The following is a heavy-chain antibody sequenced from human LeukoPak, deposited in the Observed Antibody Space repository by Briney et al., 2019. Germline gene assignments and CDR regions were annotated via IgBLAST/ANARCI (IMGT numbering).Heavy chain of an antibody. D-gene: IGHD1-26*01. Sequence: GGSLRLSCAASGLTIRNHAMNWVRQAPGKGLEWVSVISGSGETTYYADSVKGRFTISRDNSQNTLYLQMSSLRGEDTALYYCAKDRGMVGASVRAFDYWGQGTLVTVSS. J-gene: IGHJ4*02. CDR2: ISGSGETT. V-gene: IGHV3-23*01. CDR1: GLTIRNHA. CDR3: AKDRGMVGASVRAFDY.